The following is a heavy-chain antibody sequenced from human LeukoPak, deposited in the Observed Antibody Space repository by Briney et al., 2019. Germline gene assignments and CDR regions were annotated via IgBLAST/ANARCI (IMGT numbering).Heavy chain of an antibody. J-gene: IGHJ4*02. Sequence: ASVKVSCKASGGTFSSYAISWVRQAPGQGLEWMGGIIPIFGTANYAQKFQGRVTITADESTSTAYMELSSLRSEDTAAYYCARGLVGATGFDYWGQGTLVTVSS. CDR3: ARGLVGATGFDY. D-gene: IGHD1-26*01. CDR2: IIPIFGTA. V-gene: IGHV1-69*13. CDR1: GGTFSSYA.